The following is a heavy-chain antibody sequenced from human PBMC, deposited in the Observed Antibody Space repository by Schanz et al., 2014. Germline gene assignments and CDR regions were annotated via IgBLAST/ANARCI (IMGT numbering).Heavy chain of an antibody. J-gene: IGHJ6*02. CDR1: GFTFSGYA. CDR3: AKDDTQVNGMDV. Sequence: VHLVESGGGVVQPGGSLRISCAASGFTFSGYAMSWVRQAPGKGLEWVSSIVGGGGRTYYADSVKGRFTISRDNSKNTLHLQMNSLRVEDTAVYYCAKDDTQVNGMDVWGQGTTVTVSS. CDR2: IVGGGGRT. V-gene: IGHV3-23*04.